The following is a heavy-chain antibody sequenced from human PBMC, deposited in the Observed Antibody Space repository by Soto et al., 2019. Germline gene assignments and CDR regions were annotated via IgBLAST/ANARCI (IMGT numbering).Heavy chain of an antibody. CDR1: GYTFTSYG. D-gene: IGHD3-22*01. CDR2: ISAYNSNT. Sequence: ASVKVSCKASGYTFTSYGISWVRQAPGQGLEWMGWISAYNSNTNYAQKLQGRVTMTTDTSTSTAYMELRSLRSDDTAVYYCARVIYYDSSGYYWPESLDYWGQGTLVTVSS. CDR3: ARVIYYDSSGYYWPESLDY. J-gene: IGHJ4*02. V-gene: IGHV1-18*04.